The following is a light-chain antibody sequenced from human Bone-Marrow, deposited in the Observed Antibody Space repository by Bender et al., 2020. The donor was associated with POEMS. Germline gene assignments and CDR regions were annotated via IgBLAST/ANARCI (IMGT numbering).Light chain of an antibody. CDR3: SSYTSSSTWV. V-gene: IGLV2-14*02. CDR2: EVT. J-gene: IGLJ3*02. Sequence: QSALTQPASVSGSPGQSIAISCTGTSSDVGSYDLVSWYQQHPGKAPKLMIFEVTKRPSGVSNRFSGSKSGNTASLTISGLQAEDEADYYCSSYTSSSTWVFGRGTKLAVL. CDR1: SSDVGSYDL.